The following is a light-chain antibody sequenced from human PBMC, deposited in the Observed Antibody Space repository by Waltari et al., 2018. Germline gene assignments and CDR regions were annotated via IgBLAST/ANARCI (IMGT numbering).Light chain of an antibody. J-gene: IGKJ4*01. Sequence: IVMTQSPESLSVSLGERATITCKTSESVLYSSNNKNHLSWYQQKPGQPPRLLLYWASTRESGVPDRFIGSGSETDFTLTVTSLQAEDVAVYYCQQYYNTPLTFGGGTKVEVK. CDR2: WAS. V-gene: IGKV4-1*01. CDR1: ESVLYSSNNKNH. CDR3: QQYYNTPLT.